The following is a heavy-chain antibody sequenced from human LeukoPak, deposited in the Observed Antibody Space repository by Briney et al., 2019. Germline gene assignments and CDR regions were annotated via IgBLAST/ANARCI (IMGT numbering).Heavy chain of an antibody. D-gene: IGHD2-15*01. CDR2: ISYDGSNK. J-gene: IGHJ4*02. V-gene: IGHV3-30-3*01. Sequence: GRSLRLSCAASGFTFSSYAMHWVRQAPGKGLEWEAVISYDGSNKYYADSVKGRFTISRDNSKNTLYLQMNSLRAEDTAVYYCAREGLHRNFDYWGQGTLVTVSS. CDR1: GFTFSSYA. CDR3: AREGLHRNFDY.